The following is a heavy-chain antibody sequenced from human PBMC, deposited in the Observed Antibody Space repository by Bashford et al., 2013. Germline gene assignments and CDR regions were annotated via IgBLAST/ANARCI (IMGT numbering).Heavy chain of an antibody. V-gene: IGHV3-48*01. Sequence: VRQAPGKGLEWLSYISSGDTTIYYADSVKGRFTISRDNARNLMYLQMNSLRAEDTAVYYCARDSGDLWSGYRDGFDVWGQGTMVTVSS. J-gene: IGHJ3*01. CDR3: ARDSGDLWSGYRDGFDV. CDR2: ISSGDTTI. D-gene: IGHD3-3*01.